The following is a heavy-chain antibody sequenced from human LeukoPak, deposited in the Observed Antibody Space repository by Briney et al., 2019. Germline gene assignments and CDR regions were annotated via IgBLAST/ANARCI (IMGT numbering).Heavy chain of an antibody. Sequence: SETLSLTCTVSGGSISRSNYYWGWIRQPPGKGLVWIGTIYYSGTTYYNPSLKSRVTISVDTSKNQFSLKVNSVTAADTAVYYCARVEYGFGFLSWFDPWGQGTLVTVSS. V-gene: IGHV4-39*07. CDR1: GGSISRSNYY. CDR3: ARVEYGFGFLSWFDP. J-gene: IGHJ5*02. CDR2: IYYSGTT. D-gene: IGHD5-18*01.